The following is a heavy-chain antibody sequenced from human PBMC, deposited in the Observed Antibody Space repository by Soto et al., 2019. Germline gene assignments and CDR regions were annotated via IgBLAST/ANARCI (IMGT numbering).Heavy chain of an antibody. J-gene: IGHJ4*02. D-gene: IGHD3-9*01. CDR3: ARQLGNDILTGYYVDY. V-gene: IGHV4-39*01. Sequence: SETLSLTCTVSGGSISSSSYYWGWIRQPPGKGLEWIGSIYYSGSTYYNPSLKSRVTISVDTSKNQFSLKLSSVTAADTAVYYCARQLGNDILTGYYVDYWGQGTLVTVSS. CDR1: GGSISSSSYY. CDR2: IYYSGST.